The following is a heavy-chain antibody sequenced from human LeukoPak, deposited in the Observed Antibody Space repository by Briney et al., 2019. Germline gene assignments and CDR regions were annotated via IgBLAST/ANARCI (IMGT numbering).Heavy chain of an antibody. CDR2: INHSGST. Sequence: KPSETLSLTCAVYGGSFSGYYWSWIRQPPGKGLEWIGEINHSGSTNYNPSLKSRVTISVDTSKNQFSLKLSSVTAADTAVYYCARAPGTYYYYYMDVWGKGTTVTVSS. D-gene: IGHD1-1*01. CDR3: ARAPGTYYYYYMDV. J-gene: IGHJ6*03. CDR1: GGSFSGYY. V-gene: IGHV4-34*01.